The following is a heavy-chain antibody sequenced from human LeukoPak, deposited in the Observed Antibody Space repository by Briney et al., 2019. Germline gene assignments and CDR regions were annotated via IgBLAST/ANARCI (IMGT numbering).Heavy chain of an antibody. V-gene: IGHV3-23*01. CDR3: ARSRGPGSHWFDP. Sequence: GGSLRLSCAAPGFTFSSYALSWVRQAPGKGLQWVSTLSDNTYYADSVRGRFSISGESSEHTLYLQMNSLRAEDTAVYFCARSRGPGSHWFDPWGQGTLVTVST. D-gene: IGHD3-10*01. CDR2: LSDNT. J-gene: IGHJ5*02. CDR1: GFTFSSYA.